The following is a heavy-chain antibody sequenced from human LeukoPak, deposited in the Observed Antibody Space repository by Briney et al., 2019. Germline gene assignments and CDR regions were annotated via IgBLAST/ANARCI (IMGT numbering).Heavy chain of an antibody. V-gene: IGHV1-69*06. D-gene: IGHD3-22*01. Sequence: SVKVSCKASGGTFSSYAISWVRQAPGQGLEWMGGIIPIFGTANYAQKFQGRVTITADKSTSTAYMELSSLRSDDTAVYYCARVSAPQDSYYYDSSGWFDYWGQGTLVTVSS. CDR2: IIPIFGTA. CDR1: GGTFSSYA. CDR3: ARVSAPQDSYYYDSSGWFDY. J-gene: IGHJ4*02.